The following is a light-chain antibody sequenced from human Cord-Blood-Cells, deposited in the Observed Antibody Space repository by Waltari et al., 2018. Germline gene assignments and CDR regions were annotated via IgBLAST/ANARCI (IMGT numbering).Light chain of an antibody. CDR2: QDS. J-gene: IGLJ2*01. V-gene: IGLV3-1*01. CDR3: QAWDSSTVV. CDR1: KLGDKY. Sequence: SYELTQPPSVSASPGQTATITCPGDKLGDKYACWYQQKQGQSPVLVIYQDSKRPSGIPERFSGSNSGNTATLTISGTQAMDEADYYCQAWDSSTVVFGGGTKLTVL.